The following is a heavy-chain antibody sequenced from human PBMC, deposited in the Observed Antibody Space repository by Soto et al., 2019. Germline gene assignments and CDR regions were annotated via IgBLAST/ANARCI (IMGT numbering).Heavy chain of an antibody. CDR3: AHRDGARFYFDY. CDR2: IYWDDDK. Sequence: QITLKESGPTVVKPTQTLTLTCTLSGFSLSTNEVSVGWIRQPPGKALEWLALIYWDDDKRYSPSLKNRLTISKXXSKNQVVLTMTNMDPGDTATYYCAHRDGARFYFDYWGQGTLVTVTS. J-gene: IGHJ4*02. V-gene: IGHV2-5*02. CDR1: GFSLSTNEVS.